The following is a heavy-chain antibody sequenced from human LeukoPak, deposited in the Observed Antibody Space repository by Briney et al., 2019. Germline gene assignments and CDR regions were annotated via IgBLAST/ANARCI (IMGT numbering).Heavy chain of an antibody. Sequence: SETLSLTCAVYGGSFSGYYWSWIRQPPGKGLEWIGEINHSGSTNYNPSLKSRVTISVDTSKNQFSLMLSSVTAADTAVYYCARHRRGFWSGYFDYWGQGTLVTVSS. CDR1: GGSFSGYY. V-gene: IGHV4-34*01. CDR2: INHSGST. CDR3: ARHRRGFWSGYFDY. D-gene: IGHD3-3*01. J-gene: IGHJ4*02.